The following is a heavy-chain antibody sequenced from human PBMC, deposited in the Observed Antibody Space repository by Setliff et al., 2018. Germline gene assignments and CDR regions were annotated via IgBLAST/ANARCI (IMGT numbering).Heavy chain of an antibody. D-gene: IGHD5-12*01. CDR2: IYYTGST. Sequence: KTSETLSLTCTVSGGSISSSSHYWGWIRQPPGKGLEWIGSIYYTGSTYYNPSLKSRVTMSVDTSKRQFSLKLGSATAADTAVYYCVRDIYFYGGYATGLGAFDIWGQGTLVTV. CDR3: VRDIYFYGGYATGLGAFDI. J-gene: IGHJ3*02. V-gene: IGHV4-39*07. CDR1: GGSISSSSHY.